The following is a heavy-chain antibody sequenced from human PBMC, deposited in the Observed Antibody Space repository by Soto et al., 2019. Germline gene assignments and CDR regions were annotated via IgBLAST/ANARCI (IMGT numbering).Heavy chain of an antibody. D-gene: IGHD3-22*01. J-gene: IGHJ6*04. CDR2: IDPSDSYT. Sequence: GESLEISCKGSGYSFTSYWISCVRQMPGKGLEWMGRIDPSDSYTNYSPSFQGHVTISADKSISTAYLQWSSLKASETAMYYCARQAGYYFSYYYYGMEVWGEGTKVTVSS. CDR3: ARQAGYYFSYYYYGMEV. CDR1: GYSFTSYW. V-gene: IGHV5-10-1*01.